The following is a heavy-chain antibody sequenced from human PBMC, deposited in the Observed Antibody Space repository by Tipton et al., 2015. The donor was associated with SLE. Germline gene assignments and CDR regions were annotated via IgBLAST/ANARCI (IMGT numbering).Heavy chain of an antibody. Sequence: QSGAEVKKPGASVKVSCKASGYAFTSYYMHWVRQAPGQGLEWMGGIIPIFGTANYAQKFQGRVTITTDESTSTAYMELSSLRSEDTAVYYCARDYAGSGSPRLGYWGQGTLVTVSS. CDR1: GYAFTSYY. CDR2: IIPIFGTA. D-gene: IGHD3-10*01. J-gene: IGHJ4*02. CDR3: ARDYAGSGSPRLGY. V-gene: IGHV1-69*05.